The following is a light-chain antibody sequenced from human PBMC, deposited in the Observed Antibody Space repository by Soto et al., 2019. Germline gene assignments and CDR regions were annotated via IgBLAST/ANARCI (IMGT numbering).Light chain of an antibody. Sequence: AIPIAQVPFSLSAFVRDRVNITFPARQGHWNGLGWYQQKPGKAPKLLIYAASSLQSGVPSRFSGSGSGTDFTLTISSLQPEDFATYYCLQDYNYPLTFGQGTKVEIK. CDR2: AAS. V-gene: IGKV1-6*02. J-gene: IGKJ1*01. CDR1: QGHWNG. CDR3: LQDYNYPLT.